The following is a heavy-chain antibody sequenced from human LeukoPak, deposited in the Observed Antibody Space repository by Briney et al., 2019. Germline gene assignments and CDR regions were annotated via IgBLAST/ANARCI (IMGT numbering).Heavy chain of an antibody. Sequence: SETLSLTCTVSGGSISSSSYYWGWIRQPPGKGLEWIGSIYYSGSTYYNPSLKSRVTISVDTSKNQFSLKLSSVTAADTAVYYCARVYFYYYYMDVWGKGTTVTVSS. CDR2: IYYSGST. J-gene: IGHJ6*03. CDR3: ARVYFYYYYMDV. D-gene: IGHD3-10*01. V-gene: IGHV4-39*07. CDR1: GGSISSSSYY.